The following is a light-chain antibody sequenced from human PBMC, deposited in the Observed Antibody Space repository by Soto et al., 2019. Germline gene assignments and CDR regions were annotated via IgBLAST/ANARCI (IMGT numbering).Light chain of an antibody. J-gene: IGLJ1*01. V-gene: IGLV2-23*02. CDR3: WSYAGSFTYV. CDR1: SSDVGSYTL. CDR2: EVS. Sequence: QSALAQPASVSGSPGQSITISCTGSSSDVGSYTLVSWYQQHPGKVPKLMIYEVSKRPSGVSVRFSGSRSGDTASLTISGLQAEDEADYFCWSYAGSFTYVFGTGTKSPS.